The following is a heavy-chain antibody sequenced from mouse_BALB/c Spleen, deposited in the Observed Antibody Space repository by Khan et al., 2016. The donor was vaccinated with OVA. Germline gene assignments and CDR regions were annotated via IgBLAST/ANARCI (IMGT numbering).Heavy chain of an antibody. CDR3: ADHLTRSFAY. Sequence: EVKLEESGGDLVKPGGSLKLSCAASGFTFSSYSMSLVRQTPDKRLEWVASISSGGDYTYYPDSVKGRFTISRDNAKNTLYLQMSDLKSEDTAMYYCADHLTRSFAYWGQGTLVTVSA. D-gene: IGHD1-3*01. J-gene: IGHJ3*01. CDR1: GFTFSSYS. CDR2: ISSGGDYT. V-gene: IGHV5-6*02.